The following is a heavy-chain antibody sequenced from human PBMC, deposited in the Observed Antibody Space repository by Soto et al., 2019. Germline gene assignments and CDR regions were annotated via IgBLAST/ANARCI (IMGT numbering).Heavy chain of an antibody. CDR3: AKDQGEGSGGNRDAFDI. J-gene: IGHJ3*02. V-gene: IGHV3-9*01. D-gene: IGHD1-26*01. Sequence: GGSLRLSCAASGFTFDDYAMHWVRQAPGKGLEWVSGISWNSGSIGYADSGKGRFTISRDNAKNSLYLQMNSLRAEDTALYYCAKDQGEGSGGNRDAFDIWGQGTMVTVSS. CDR1: GFTFDDYA. CDR2: ISWNSGSI.